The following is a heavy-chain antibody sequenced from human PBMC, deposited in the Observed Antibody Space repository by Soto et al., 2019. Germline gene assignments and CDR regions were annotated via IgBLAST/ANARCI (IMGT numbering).Heavy chain of an antibody. Sequence: GASVKVSCKASGYTFTSYRISWVRQAPGQGLQWMGWISGYNGNTKYAEDLQGRVTMTTDTSTRTAVMELGSLRSDDTAVYLGARDRGSDPGPNDCWGQRTLVAVSS. V-gene: IGHV1-18*04. CDR3: ARDRGSDPGPNDC. CDR2: ISGYNGNT. D-gene: IGHD1-26*01. J-gene: IGHJ4*02. CDR1: GYTFTSYR.